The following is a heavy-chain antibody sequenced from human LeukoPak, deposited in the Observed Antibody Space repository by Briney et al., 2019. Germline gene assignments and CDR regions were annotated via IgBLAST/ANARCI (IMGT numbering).Heavy chain of an antibody. V-gene: IGHV3-23*01. CDR1: GFTFRSYA. CDR3: AKESPYAVAGTSRVFYFDY. CDR2: IRKRGRT. Sequence: PGGSLRLSCSASGFTFRSYAISWVRQAPGKGQEWVSAIRKRGRTYYRDSVKGRFTISRDDSKNTVHLQMNSLRADDTALYYCAKESPYAVAGTSRVFYFDYWGQGVLVTVSS. D-gene: IGHD6-19*01. J-gene: IGHJ4*02.